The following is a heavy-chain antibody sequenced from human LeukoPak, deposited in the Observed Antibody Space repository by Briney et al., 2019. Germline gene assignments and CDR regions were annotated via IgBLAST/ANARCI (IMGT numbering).Heavy chain of an antibody. CDR1: GFTFSTAW. CDR3: TAGERPEY. V-gene: IGHV3-15*01. J-gene: IGHJ4*02. CDR2: IKSKTHGGTT. Sequence: GGSLRLSCAASGFTFSTAWMSWVRQAPGKGPEWVGRIKSKTHGGTTDYAAPVKGRFTTSRDDSKTTLYLQMNSLKAEDTAVYYGTAGERPEYWGQGTLVTVSS. D-gene: IGHD3-16*01.